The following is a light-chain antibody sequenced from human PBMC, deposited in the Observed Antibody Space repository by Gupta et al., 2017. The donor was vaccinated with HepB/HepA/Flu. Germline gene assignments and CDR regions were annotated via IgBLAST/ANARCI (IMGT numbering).Light chain of an antibody. J-gene: IGLJ1*01. Sequence: QSVLTQPPSASGTPGQRVTISCSGSSSNIGSNTVNWYQQLPGTAPKLLIYNNNQRPSGVPDRFSGSKSGTSASLAIRGLQSEDEADYSCAAWDASLNGYVFGTGTKVTVL. CDR3: AAWDASLNGYV. V-gene: IGLV1-44*01. CDR1: SSNIGSNT. CDR2: NNN.